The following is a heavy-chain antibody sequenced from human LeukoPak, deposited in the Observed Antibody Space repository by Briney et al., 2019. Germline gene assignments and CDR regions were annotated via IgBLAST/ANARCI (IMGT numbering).Heavy chain of an antibody. CDR2: IYTSDST. CDR3: ARETNSSSWRALDY. D-gene: IGHD6-13*01. CDR1: GGSISSYY. Sequence: SETPSLTCTVSGGSISSYYWSWIRQPAGKGLEWIGRIYTSDSTNYNPSLKSRVTMSVDTSKNQFSLKLNSVTAADTAVYYCARETNSSSWRALDYWGQGTLVTVSS. J-gene: IGHJ4*02. V-gene: IGHV4-4*07.